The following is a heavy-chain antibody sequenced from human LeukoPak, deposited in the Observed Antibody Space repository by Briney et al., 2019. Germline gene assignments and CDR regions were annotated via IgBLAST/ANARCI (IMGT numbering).Heavy chain of an antibody. Sequence: GESLKISCKGSGYSFTTYWIGWVRQMPGKGLEWMGIIYPGDSDTRYSPSFQGQVTISADKSISTAYLQRSSLKASDTAMYYCARHFLAATSLYYGMDVWGQGTTVTVSS. D-gene: IGHD2-15*01. CDR1: GYSFTTYW. CDR3: ARHFLAATSLYYGMDV. CDR2: IYPGDSDT. J-gene: IGHJ6*02. V-gene: IGHV5-51*01.